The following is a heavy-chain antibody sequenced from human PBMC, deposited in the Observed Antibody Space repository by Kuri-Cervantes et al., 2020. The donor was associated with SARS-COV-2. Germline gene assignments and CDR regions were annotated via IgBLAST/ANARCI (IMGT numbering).Heavy chain of an antibody. CDR1: GGSISSYY. CDR2: IYYSGST. V-gene: IGHV4-59*01. CDR3: ASITGATRSYNWFDP. D-gene: IGHD1-20*01. Sequence: SETLPLTCTVSGGSISSYYWSWIRQPPGKGLEWIGYIYYSGSTNYNPSLKSRVTISVDTSKNQFSLKLSSVTAADTAVYYCASITGATRSYNWFDPWGQGTLVTVSS. J-gene: IGHJ5*02.